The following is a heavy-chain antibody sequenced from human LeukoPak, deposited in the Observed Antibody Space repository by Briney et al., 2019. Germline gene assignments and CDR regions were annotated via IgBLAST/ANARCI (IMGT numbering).Heavy chain of an antibody. CDR2: ISYDGSNK. CDR1: GFTFSSYG. V-gene: IGHV3-30*18. Sequence: GGSLRLSCAASGFTFSSYGMHWVRQAPGKGLEWVAVISYDGSNKYYADSVKGRSTISRDNSKNTLYLQMNSLRAEDTAVYYCAKESYFDYWGQGTLVTVSS. CDR3: AKESYFDY. J-gene: IGHJ4*02.